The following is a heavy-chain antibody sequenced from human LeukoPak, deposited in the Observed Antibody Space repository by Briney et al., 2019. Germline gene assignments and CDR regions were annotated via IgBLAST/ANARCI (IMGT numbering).Heavy chain of an antibody. J-gene: IGHJ1*01. Sequence: ASVKVSCKASGYTFTIYDINWVRQAPGQGLEWMGIINPSGGSTSYAQKFQGRVTMTRGTSTSTVYMELSSLRSEDTAVYYCAFGSSGISYFQHWGQGTLVTVSS. CDR1: GYTFTIYD. CDR2: INPSGGST. D-gene: IGHD3-22*01. CDR3: AFGSSGISYFQH. V-gene: IGHV1-46*01.